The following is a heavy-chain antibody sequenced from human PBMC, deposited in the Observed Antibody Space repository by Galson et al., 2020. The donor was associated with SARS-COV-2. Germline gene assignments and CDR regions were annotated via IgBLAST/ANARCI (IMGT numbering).Heavy chain of an antibody. CDR1: GFTFSSYS. J-gene: IGHJ4*02. D-gene: IGHD1-20*01. CDR2: ISSTSSYI. CDR3: ARDRGITETTSGDY. Sequence: GSLRLSCAASGFTFSSYSMNWVRQAPGKGLEWVSSISSTSSYIYYADSVKGRFTISRDNAKNSLYLQMNSLRAEDTAVYYCARDRGITETTSGDYWGQGTLVTVSS. V-gene: IGHV3-21*01.